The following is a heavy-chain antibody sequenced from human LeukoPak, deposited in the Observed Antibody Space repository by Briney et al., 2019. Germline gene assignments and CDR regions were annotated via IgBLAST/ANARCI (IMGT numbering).Heavy chain of an antibody. CDR2: IYSGGST. D-gene: IGHD6-13*01. CDR1: GFTVSSNY. V-gene: IGHV3-53*01. CDR3: AREPGGQQLEYGMDV. Sequence: GGSLRLSCAASGFTVSSNYMSWVRQAPGKGLEWVSVIYSGGSTYYADSVKGRFTISRDNSKNTLYLQMNSLRAEDTAVYYCAREPGGQQLEYGMDVWGKGTTVTVSS. J-gene: IGHJ6*04.